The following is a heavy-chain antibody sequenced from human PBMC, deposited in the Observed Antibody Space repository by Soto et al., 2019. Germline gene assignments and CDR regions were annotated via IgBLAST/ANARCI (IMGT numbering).Heavy chain of an antibody. Sequence: SLRLSCAGSGFTFSNYAMSWVRQAPGKGLAWVSAISGSGGSTYYADSVKGRFTISRDNSKNTLYLQMNSLRAEDTALYYCAKVPVGATGRFDYWGQGTLVTVSS. V-gene: IGHV3-23*01. CDR1: GFTFSNYA. CDR3: AKVPVGATGRFDY. J-gene: IGHJ4*02. CDR2: ISGSGGST. D-gene: IGHD1-26*01.